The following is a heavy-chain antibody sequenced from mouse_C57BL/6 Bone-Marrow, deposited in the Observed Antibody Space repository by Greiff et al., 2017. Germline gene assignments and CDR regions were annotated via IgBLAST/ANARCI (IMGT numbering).Heavy chain of an antibody. Sequence: QVQLKESGPELVKPGASVKISCKASGYAFSSSWMNWVKQRPGKGLEWIGRIYPGDGDTNYNGKFKGKATLTADKSSSTAYMQLSSLTSEDSAVYFCARRDTTVVRYFDVWGTGTTVTVSS. J-gene: IGHJ1*03. D-gene: IGHD1-1*01. CDR1: GYAFSSSW. CDR3: ARRDTTVVRYFDV. V-gene: IGHV1-82*01. CDR2: IYPGDGDT.